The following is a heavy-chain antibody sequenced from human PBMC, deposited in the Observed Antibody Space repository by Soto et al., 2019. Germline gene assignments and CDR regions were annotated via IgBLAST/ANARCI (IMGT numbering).Heavy chain of an antibody. CDR2: ISGSGGST. Sequence: EVQLLESGGGLVQPGGSLRLSCAASGFTFSSYAMSWVRQAPGKGLEWVSAISGSGGSTYYADSVKGRFTISRDNSKNTRYLQMDSLRAEETAVYYCATAKGEFGTVFGVVIPNGFDYWGQGTLVTVSS. CDR3: ATAKGEFGTVFGVVIPNGFDY. V-gene: IGHV3-23*01. J-gene: IGHJ4*02. D-gene: IGHD3-3*01. CDR1: GFTFSSYA.